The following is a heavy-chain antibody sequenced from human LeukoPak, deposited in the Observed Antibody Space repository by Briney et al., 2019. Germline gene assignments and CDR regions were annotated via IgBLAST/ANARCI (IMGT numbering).Heavy chain of an antibody. Sequence: SQTLSLTCAISGDIVSSNSAAWNWFGQSPSRGLEWLGRTYYRSEWYNEYALSVKSRITVNPDTSKNQFSLQLSFVTPEDTAVYYCAREADYYGMDVWGQGTTVTVSS. CDR2: TYYRSEWYN. J-gene: IGHJ6*02. V-gene: IGHV6-1*01. CDR3: AREADYYGMDV. CDR1: GDIVSSNSAA.